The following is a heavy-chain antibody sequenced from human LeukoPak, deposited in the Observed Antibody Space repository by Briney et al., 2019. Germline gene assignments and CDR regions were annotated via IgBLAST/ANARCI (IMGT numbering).Heavy chain of an antibody. D-gene: IGHD3-22*01. V-gene: IGHV3-23*01. CDR2: IRGSGGST. J-gene: IGHJ1*01. Sequence: GGSLRLSCAASGFTFARYAMSWVRQAPGKGLEWVSAIRGSGGSTYYADSVKGRFTISRDNSKSTLYLQMNSLSAEDMAVYYCAHHRGSLDSDTEYFQHWGQGTLVTVSS. CDR1: GFTFARYA. CDR3: AHHRGSLDSDTEYFQH.